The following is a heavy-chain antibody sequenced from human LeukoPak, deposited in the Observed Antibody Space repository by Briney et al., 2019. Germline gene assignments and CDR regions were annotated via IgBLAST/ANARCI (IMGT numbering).Heavy chain of an antibody. CDR2: ISGSGGSA. CDR3: AKPNYYDSSGYPDAFDI. Sequence: GGSLRLSCAASGFTFSSYAMSWVRQAPGKGLEWVSAISGSGGSAYYADSVKGRFTISRDNSKNTLYLQMNSLRAEDTAVYYCAKPNYYDSSGYPDAFDIWGQGTMVTVSS. V-gene: IGHV3-23*01. J-gene: IGHJ3*02. CDR1: GFTFSSYA. D-gene: IGHD3-22*01.